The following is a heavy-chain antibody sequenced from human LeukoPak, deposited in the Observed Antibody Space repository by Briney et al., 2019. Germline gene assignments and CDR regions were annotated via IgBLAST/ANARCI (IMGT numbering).Heavy chain of an antibody. V-gene: IGHV3-48*03. Sequence: GGSLRLSCAASGFTFSSFEMNWVRRAPGKGLEWVSYISSSGRTFYYADSVKGRFTISRDSAKNSLYLQMNSLRAEDTAVYYCARGPYSSNWYVDYWGQGTLVTVAS. CDR2: ISSSGRTF. D-gene: IGHD6-13*01. J-gene: IGHJ4*02. CDR3: ARGPYSSNWYVDY. CDR1: GFTFSSFE.